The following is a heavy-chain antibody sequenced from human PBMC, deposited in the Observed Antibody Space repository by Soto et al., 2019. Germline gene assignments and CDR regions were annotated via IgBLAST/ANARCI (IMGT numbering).Heavy chain of an antibody. J-gene: IGHJ6*02. Sequence: GGSLRLSCAASGFTFSNYNMNWVRQAPGKGLEWVSSISSRSSYIYYANSVKGRFTISRDNAKNSLYLQMDSLRAEDTALYYCARDRGATALESQGVSDGLDGWRQGTTVTVCS. D-gene: IGHD1-26*01. CDR3: ARDRGATALESQGVSDGLDG. V-gene: IGHV3-21*01. CDR2: ISSRSSYI. CDR1: GFTFSNYN.